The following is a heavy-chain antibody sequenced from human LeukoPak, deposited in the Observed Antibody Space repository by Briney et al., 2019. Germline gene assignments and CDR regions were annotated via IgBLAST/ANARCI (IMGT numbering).Heavy chain of an antibody. CDR3: ARLAVGNADSSSSADNWFDP. J-gene: IGHJ5*02. CDR2: INHSGST. Sequence: SEPPSLTCAVYGGSFSGYYWSWIRQPPGKGLEWIGEINHSGSTNYNPSLKSRVTISVDTSKNQFSLKLSSVTAADTAVYYCARLAVGNADSSSSADNWFDPWGQGTLVTVSS. CDR1: GGSFSGYY. V-gene: IGHV4-34*01. D-gene: IGHD6-6*01.